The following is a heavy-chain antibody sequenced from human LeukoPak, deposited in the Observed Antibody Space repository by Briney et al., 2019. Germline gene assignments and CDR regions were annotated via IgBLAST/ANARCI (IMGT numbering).Heavy chain of an antibody. J-gene: IGHJ4*02. Sequence: GKSLRLSCAASGFSFDTHGMHWVRQAPGKGLEWVAVIWYDGKKEYYADSVKGRFTISRDNSKKSLFLQMNGLRAEDTALYYCARDVFADSSGRSFDFWGQGTLVTVSS. CDR3: ARDVFADSSGRSFDF. CDR1: GFSFDTHG. D-gene: IGHD3-3*01. CDR2: IWYDGKKE. V-gene: IGHV3-33*01.